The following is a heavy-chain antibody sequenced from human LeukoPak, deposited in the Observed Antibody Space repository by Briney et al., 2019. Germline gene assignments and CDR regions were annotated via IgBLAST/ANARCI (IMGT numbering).Heavy chain of an antibody. CDR2: IKRDGGEK. V-gene: IGHV3-7*04. J-gene: IGHJ6*02. CDR3: ARGRLGYSDSSGYRSAYYGMDV. Sequence: PGGSLRLSCVVSGFTFSSYWMSWVRQAPGKGLEWVANIKRDGGEKYYVDSVKGRFTISRDNAKNSLYLQMDSLSAEDTAVLYCARGRLGYSDSSGYRSAYYGMDVWGQGTTVTVSS. CDR1: GFTFSSYW. D-gene: IGHD3-22*01.